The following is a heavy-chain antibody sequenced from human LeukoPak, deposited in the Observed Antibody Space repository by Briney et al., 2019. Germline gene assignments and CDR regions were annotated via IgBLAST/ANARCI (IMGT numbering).Heavy chain of an antibody. D-gene: IGHD6-13*01. J-gene: IGHJ4*02. V-gene: IGHV4-34*01. CDR2: INHSGRT. CDR1: GGSFSGYY. Sequence: SETLSLTCAVYGGSFSGYYWSWIRQPPGKGLEWIGEINHSGRTNYNPFLKSRVTISVDTSKNQFSLKLSSVTAADTAVYYCARGLKGAYIAAALDLDYWGQGTLVTVSS. CDR3: ARGLKGAYIAAALDLDY.